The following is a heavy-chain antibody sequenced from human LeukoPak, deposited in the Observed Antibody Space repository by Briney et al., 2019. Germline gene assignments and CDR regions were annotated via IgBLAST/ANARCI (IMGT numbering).Heavy chain of an antibody. V-gene: IGHV4-61*02. D-gene: IGHD5-12*01. CDR3: ARGVRSGMVANYFDY. J-gene: IGHJ4*02. CDR1: GGSISSGSYY. Sequence: PSETLSLTCTVSGGSISSGSYYWSWIRRPAGKGLEWIGRIYTSGSTNYNPSLKSRVTISVDTSKNQFSLKLSSVTAADTAVYYCARGVRSGMVANYFDYWGQGTLVTVSS. CDR2: IYTSGST.